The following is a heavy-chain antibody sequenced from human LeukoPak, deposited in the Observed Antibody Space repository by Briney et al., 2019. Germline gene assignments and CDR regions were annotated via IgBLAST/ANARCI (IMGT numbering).Heavy chain of an antibody. CDR2: IIPIFGTA. D-gene: IGHD3-10*01. CDR1: GGTFSSYA. CDR3: ARENGADRGYYFDY. Sequence: GASVKVSCKASGGTFSSYAISWVRQAPGQGLEWMGGIIPIFGTANYAQKFQGRVTITADESTSTAYMELSSLRSEDTAVYYCARENGADRGYYFDYWGQGTLVTVSS. V-gene: IGHV1-69*13. J-gene: IGHJ4*02.